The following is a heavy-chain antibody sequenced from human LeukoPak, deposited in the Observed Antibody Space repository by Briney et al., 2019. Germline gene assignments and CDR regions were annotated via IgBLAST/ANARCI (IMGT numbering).Heavy chain of an antibody. D-gene: IGHD2-15*01. CDR2: IYTSGST. Sequence: SETLSLTCTVSGGSINSGSYYWSWIRQPAGKGLEWIGRIYTSGSTKYNPSLKSRVTISVDTSKNQFSLKLSSVTAADTAVYYCASLSEYCSAGSCYLGWFDPWGQGTLVTVSS. CDR1: GGSINSGSYY. CDR3: ASLSEYCSAGSCYLGWFDP. J-gene: IGHJ5*02. V-gene: IGHV4-61*02.